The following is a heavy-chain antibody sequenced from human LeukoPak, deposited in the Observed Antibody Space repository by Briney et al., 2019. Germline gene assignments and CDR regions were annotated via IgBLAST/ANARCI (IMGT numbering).Heavy chain of an antibody. CDR2: INHSGST. Sequence: PAETLSLTCAVYGGSFRGYYWSWIRQPPGKGLEWIGEINHSGSTNYNPSLKSRVTISVDTSKNQFSLKLSSVTAADTAVYYCARGSIVVVVAATRTPPEINYYMDVWGKGTTVTVSS. CDR1: GGSFRGYY. J-gene: IGHJ6*03. D-gene: IGHD2-15*01. CDR3: ARGSIVVVVAATRTPPEINYYMDV. V-gene: IGHV4-34*01.